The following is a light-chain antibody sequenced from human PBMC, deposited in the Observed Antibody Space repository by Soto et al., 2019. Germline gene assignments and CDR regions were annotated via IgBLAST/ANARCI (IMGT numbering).Light chain of an antibody. V-gene: IGKV3-20*01. Sequence: EIVLTQSPGTLSLSPGERATLSCRASQSVSSSYLAWYQQKPGQAPRLVISGASSRTSGIPDRFSAGGSGTDFTLTISRLEPEDFAVYYCQQYTRAPLTFGQGTKVDIK. J-gene: IGKJ1*01. CDR3: QQYTRAPLT. CDR1: QSVSSSY. CDR2: GAS.